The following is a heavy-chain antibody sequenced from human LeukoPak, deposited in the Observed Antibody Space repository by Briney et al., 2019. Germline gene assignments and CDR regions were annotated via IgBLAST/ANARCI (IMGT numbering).Heavy chain of an antibody. CDR1: GFTFRSYS. V-gene: IGHV3-21*04. CDR2: ISSSSTYI. D-gene: IGHD1-26*01. CDR3: ARRRDSGSLQHFDY. J-gene: IGHJ4*02. Sequence: GGSLRLSCAASGFTFRSYSMNWVRQAPGKGLEWVSLISSSSTYIYYADSVKGRFTISRDNAKNSLYLQMNSLRAEDTAVYYCARRRDSGSLQHFDYWGQGTLVTVSS.